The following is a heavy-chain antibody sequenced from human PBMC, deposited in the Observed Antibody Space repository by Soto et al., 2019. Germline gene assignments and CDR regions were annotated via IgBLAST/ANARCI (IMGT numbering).Heavy chain of an antibody. V-gene: IGHV1-46*01. CDR3: ARGGHVVVVTAALDY. CDR2: VNPSGGHT. J-gene: IGHJ4*02. Sequence: QVQLVQSGAEVKKPGASVKVSCKASGDTFTDYYIHWVRQAPGQGLEWMGTVNPSGGHTTYAQHFLGRVTMTRDTSTSTLYMELTSLTTEDTAVYYGARGGHVVVVTAALDYCGQGTLVTVSS. D-gene: IGHD2-21*02. CDR1: GDTFTDYY.